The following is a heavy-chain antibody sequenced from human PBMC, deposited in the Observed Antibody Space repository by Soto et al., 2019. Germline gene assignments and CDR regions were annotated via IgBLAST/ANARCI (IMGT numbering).Heavy chain of an antibody. CDR2: ISSSGDSP. CDR3: ATNSIPRPXY. Sequence: PGGSLSPPFQALGLTLGKNGMSGVRQGPGKGLGCFSAISSSGDSPYYADSGKGRFPVSRDNSMNTLYLQMNSLSVEDTAIYYCATNSIPRPXYWGQRTLVXVSS. V-gene: IGHV3-23*01. D-gene: IGHD2-21*01. J-gene: IGHJ4*02. CDR1: GLTLGKNG.